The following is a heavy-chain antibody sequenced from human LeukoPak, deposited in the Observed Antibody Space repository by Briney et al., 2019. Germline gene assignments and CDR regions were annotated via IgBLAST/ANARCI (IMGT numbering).Heavy chain of an antibody. CDR2: INKDATIT. CDR3: ARSGIGRGFDI. CDR1: GFTVSSTY. V-gene: IGHV3-74*03. J-gene: IGHJ3*02. Sequence: PGGSLILSCAASGFTVSSTYMSWVRQGPGKGLEWVSRINKDATITTYADSVKGRFTVSRDNVKNMVYLDMNGLRGDDTAVYYCARSGIGRGFDIWGQGATVTVSS. D-gene: IGHD2/OR15-2a*01.